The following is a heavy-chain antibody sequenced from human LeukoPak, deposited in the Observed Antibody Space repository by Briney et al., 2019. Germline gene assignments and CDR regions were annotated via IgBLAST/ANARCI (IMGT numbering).Heavy chain of an antibody. CDR2: INHSGST. CDR3: ARGRGYYYGSGRSTNWFDP. Sequence: SETLSLTCAVYGGSFSGYYWSWIRQPPGKGLQWIGEINHSGSTNYNPPLKNRVTISVDTSKNQFSLKLSSVTAADTAVYYCARGRGYYYGSGRSTNWFDPWGQGTLVTVSS. CDR1: GGSFSGYY. D-gene: IGHD3-10*01. J-gene: IGHJ5*02. V-gene: IGHV4-34*01.